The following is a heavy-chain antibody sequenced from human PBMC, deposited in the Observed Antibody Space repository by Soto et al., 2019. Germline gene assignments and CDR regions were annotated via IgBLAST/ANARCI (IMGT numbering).Heavy chain of an antibody. D-gene: IGHD4-17*01. V-gene: IGHV3-23*01. CDR2: ISGSGGST. Sequence: HPGGSLRLSCAASGFTFSSYAMSWVRQAPGKGLEWVSAISGSGGSTYYADSVKGRFTISRDNSKNTLYLQMNSLRAEDTAVYYCAKLNDYGDYGWFDPWGPGTLVTVSS. J-gene: IGHJ5*02. CDR3: AKLNDYGDYGWFDP. CDR1: GFTFSSYA.